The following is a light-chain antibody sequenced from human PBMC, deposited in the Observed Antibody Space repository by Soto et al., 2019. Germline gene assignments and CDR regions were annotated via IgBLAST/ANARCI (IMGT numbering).Light chain of an antibody. CDR2: GDT. CDR1: NSNIGANYD. CDR3: QSYDSSLTGSVV. Sequence: QSVLTQPPSVSGAPGQRITISCTGSNSNIGANYDVHWYQQFPGKAPKLLIYGDTNRPSGVPDRFSGSKSGTSASLAITGLQAEDEADYYCQSYDSSLTGSVVFGGGTKLTVL. V-gene: IGLV1-40*01. J-gene: IGLJ2*01.